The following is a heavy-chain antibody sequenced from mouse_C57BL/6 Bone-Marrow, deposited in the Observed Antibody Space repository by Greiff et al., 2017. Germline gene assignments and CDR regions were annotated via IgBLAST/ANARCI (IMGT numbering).Heavy chain of an antibody. CDR3: ASSDYYGSSYGAMDY. V-gene: IGHV1-81*01. D-gene: IGHD1-1*01. CDR1: GYTFTSYG. J-gene: IGHJ4*01. CDR2: IYPRSGNT. Sequence: QVQLQQSGAELARPGASVKLSCKASGYTFTSYGISWVKQRTGQGLEWIGEIYPRSGNTYYNEKFKGKATLTADKSSSTASMGLRSLTSEDSAVYFCASSDYYGSSYGAMDYWGQGTSVTVSS.